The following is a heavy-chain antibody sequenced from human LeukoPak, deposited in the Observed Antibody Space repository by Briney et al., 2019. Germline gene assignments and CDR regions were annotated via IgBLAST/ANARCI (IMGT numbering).Heavy chain of an antibody. CDR1: GYTFTNYW. D-gene: IGHD2-15*01. CDR2: VYPGDSDT. J-gene: IGHJ4*02. V-gene: IGHV5-51*01. Sequence: GESLKISCKGSGYTFTNYWIGWVRQMPGKGLEWMGIVYPGDSDTRYSPSFQGQVTISADKSITTAYLQWSSLKASDTAMYYCARLIRGGGYCSGGSCLYYFDYWVQGTLVTVSS. CDR3: ARLIRGGGYCSGGSCLYYFDY.